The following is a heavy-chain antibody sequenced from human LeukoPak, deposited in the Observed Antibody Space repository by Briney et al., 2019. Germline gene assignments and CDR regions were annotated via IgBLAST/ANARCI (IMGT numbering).Heavy chain of an antibody. CDR3: AREEDTAMVFDI. J-gene: IGHJ3*02. Sequence: SETLSLTCTVSGGSVSSGSYYWSWIRQPPGKGLEWIGYIYYSGSTNYNPSLRSRVTISVDTSKNQFSLKLSSVTAADTAVYYCAREEDTAMVFDIWGQGSMVTVSS. CDR1: GGSVSSGSYY. CDR2: IYYSGST. V-gene: IGHV4-61*01. D-gene: IGHD5-18*01.